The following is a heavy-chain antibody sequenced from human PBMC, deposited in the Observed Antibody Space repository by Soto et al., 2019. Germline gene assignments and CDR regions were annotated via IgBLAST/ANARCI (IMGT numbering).Heavy chain of an antibody. CDR1: GFIFTSYA. CDR3: VREGRGSFDF. Sequence: PGGSLRLSCAASGFIFTSYAMNWVRQAPGKGLEWVSVIGGRGNSAYYADSVQGRFTISRDNSKNTLSLQMSSLTADDTAIYYCVREGRGSFDFWGRGTMVTVSS. J-gene: IGHJ3*01. V-gene: IGHV3-23*01. CDR2: IGGRGNSA. D-gene: IGHD5-12*01.